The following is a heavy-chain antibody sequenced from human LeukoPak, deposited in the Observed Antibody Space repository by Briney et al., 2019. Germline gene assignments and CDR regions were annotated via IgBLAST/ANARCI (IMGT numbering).Heavy chain of an antibody. V-gene: IGHV3-7*01. D-gene: IGHD3-10*01. CDR1: GFTFSSYW. Sequence: GGSLRLSCAASGFTFSSYWMSWVRQAPGKGLEWVANIKQDGSEKYYVDSVKGRFTISRDNAKNSLYLQMNSLRAEDTAVYYCARSDYYGSGIFDYWGQGTLVTVSS. J-gene: IGHJ4*02. CDR3: ARSDYYGSGIFDY. CDR2: IKQDGSEK.